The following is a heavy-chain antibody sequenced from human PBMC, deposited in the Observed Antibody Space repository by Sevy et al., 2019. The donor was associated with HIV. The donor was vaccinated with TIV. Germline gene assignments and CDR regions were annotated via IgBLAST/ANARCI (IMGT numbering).Heavy chain of an antibody. Sequence: ASVKVSCKASGGTFSSYAIHWVRQAPGQGLEWMGGIIPIFGTTNYAQKFQGRVTITADGSTSTFNMELSSLRSEETAVYYCARGVTMIRGGGYYFDYWGQGTLVTVSS. V-gene: IGHV1-69*13. CDR2: IIPIFGTT. CDR3: ARGVTMIRGGGYYFDY. D-gene: IGHD3-22*01. CDR1: GGTFSSYA. J-gene: IGHJ4*02.